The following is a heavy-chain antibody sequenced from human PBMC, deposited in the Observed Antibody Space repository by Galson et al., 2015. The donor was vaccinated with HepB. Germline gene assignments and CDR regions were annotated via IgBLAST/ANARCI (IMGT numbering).Heavy chain of an antibody. CDR2: FNTHSGGS. CDR1: GYKFTDYY. V-gene: IGHV1-2*06. Sequence: SVKVSCKASGYKFTDYYIHWVRQAPGQGLEWMGRFNTHSGGSDYAQKFQDRVTMTRDTSINTAYMELSRLGSGDTAVYYCARDLDTGPGNFWGQGTMVTVSS. CDR3: ARDLDTGPGNF. J-gene: IGHJ3*01. D-gene: IGHD5-18*01.